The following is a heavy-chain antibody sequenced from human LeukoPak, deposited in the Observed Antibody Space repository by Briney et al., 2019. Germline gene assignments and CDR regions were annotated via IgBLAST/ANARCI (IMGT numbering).Heavy chain of an antibody. CDR3: ARHYYGYYFDY. CDR1: GFTFSSYE. V-gene: IGHV3-48*03. Sequence: GGSLRLSCAASGFTFSSYEMSWARQAPGKGLEWISYIGSVGSPMYFADSVRGRFAISRDDAKSSLYLQINSLRAEDTAVYYCARHYYGYYFDYWGQGTLVSVSS. J-gene: IGHJ4*02. CDR2: IGSVGSPM. D-gene: IGHD1-26*01.